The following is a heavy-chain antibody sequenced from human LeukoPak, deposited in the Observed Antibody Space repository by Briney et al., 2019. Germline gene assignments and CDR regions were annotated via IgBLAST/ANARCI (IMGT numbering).Heavy chain of an antibody. CDR1: GYTLTELS. J-gene: IGHJ4*02. Sequence: GASVKVSCKVSGYTLTELSMHWVRQAPGKGLEWMGGFDPGDGETIYAQKFQGRVTMTEDTSTDTAYMELSSLRSEDTAVYYCATARSRYYYDSSGYYLIHWGQGTLVTVSS. CDR3: ATARSRYYYDSSGYYLIH. CDR2: FDPGDGET. V-gene: IGHV1-24*01. D-gene: IGHD3-22*01.